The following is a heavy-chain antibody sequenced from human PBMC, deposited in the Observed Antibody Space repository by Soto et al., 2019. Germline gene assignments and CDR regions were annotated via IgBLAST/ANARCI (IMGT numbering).Heavy chain of an antibody. Sequence: EVQLVESGGGLVQPGGSLRLSCAASGFTFSDHYMDWVRQAPGKGLEWVGRTRNKANSYTTEYAASVKGRFTISRDDSKNSLYLQMNSLKTEDTAVYYCARALYSGSYYCDYWGQGTLVTVSS. CDR1: GFTFSDHY. V-gene: IGHV3-72*01. CDR3: ARALYSGSYYCDY. D-gene: IGHD1-26*01. J-gene: IGHJ4*02. CDR2: TRNKANSYTT.